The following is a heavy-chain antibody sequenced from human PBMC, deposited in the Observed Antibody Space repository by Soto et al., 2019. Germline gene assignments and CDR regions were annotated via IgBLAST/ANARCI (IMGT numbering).Heavy chain of an antibody. D-gene: IGHD2-21*02. CDR2: IYHSGST. CDR1: GGSISSSNW. CDR3: ALGYCGGDCYSGFDWFDP. Sequence: SETLSLTCAVSGGSISSSNWWSWVRQPPGKGLEWIGEIYHSGSTNYNPSLKSRVTISVDKSKNQFSLKLSSVTAADTAVYYCALGYCGGDCYSGFDWFDPWGQGTLVT. J-gene: IGHJ5*02. V-gene: IGHV4-4*02.